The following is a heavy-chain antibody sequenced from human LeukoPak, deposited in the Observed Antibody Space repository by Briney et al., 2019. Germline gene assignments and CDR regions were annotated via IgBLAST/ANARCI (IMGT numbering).Heavy chain of an antibody. Sequence: PSETLSLTCTVSGGSISSYYWSWIRQPPGKGLEWIGYIYYSGSTNYNPSLKSRVTISVDTSKNQFSLKLSSVTAADTAVYYCARVSPVTDAFDIWGQGTMVTVSS. CDR1: GGSISSYY. D-gene: IGHD4-11*01. CDR2: IYYSGST. J-gene: IGHJ3*02. CDR3: ARVSPVTDAFDI. V-gene: IGHV4-59*01.